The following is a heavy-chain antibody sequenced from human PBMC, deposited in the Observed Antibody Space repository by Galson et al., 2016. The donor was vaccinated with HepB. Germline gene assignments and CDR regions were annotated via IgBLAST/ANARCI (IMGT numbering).Heavy chain of an antibody. CDR1: GLMFSNHA. D-gene: IGHD6-6*01. Sequence: SLRLSCAASGLMFSNHAMHWVRQAPGQGLEWVAVISYDGSNEYYADSVKGRFGISRDNSKNTLYLQMNSLRAGDTAVYYCAKGGPSIAVPVDLWGQGTLVTVSS. CDR3: AKGGPSIAVPVDL. CDR2: ISYDGSNE. J-gene: IGHJ4*01. V-gene: IGHV3-30*18.